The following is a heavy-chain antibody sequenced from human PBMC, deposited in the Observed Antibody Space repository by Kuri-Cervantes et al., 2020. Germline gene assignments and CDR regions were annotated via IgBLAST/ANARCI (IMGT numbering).Heavy chain of an antibody. V-gene: IGHV6-1*01. Sequence: SETLSLTCAISGDSVSSNSAAWNWIRQSPSRDLEWLGRTYYRSKWYNDYAVSVKSRIAINSDTSKNQFSLQLNSVTPEDTAVYYCARDRLGRYCSSTSCPGYGMDVWGQGTTVTVSS. J-gene: IGHJ6*02. D-gene: IGHD2-2*01. CDR3: ARDRLGRYCSSTSCPGYGMDV. CDR1: GDSVSSNSAA. CDR2: TYYRSKWYN.